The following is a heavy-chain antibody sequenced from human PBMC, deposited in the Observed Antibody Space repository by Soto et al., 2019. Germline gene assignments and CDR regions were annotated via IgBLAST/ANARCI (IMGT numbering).Heavy chain of an antibody. J-gene: IGHJ6*02. D-gene: IGHD3-3*01. V-gene: IGHV3-23*01. CDR1: GFTFSSYA. CDR3: AKDEYYDFWSGYYWPSYGMDV. Sequence: GGSLRLSCAASGFTFSSYAMSWVRQAPGKGLEWVSAISGSGGSTYYADSVKGRFTISRDNSKNTLYLQMNSLRAEDTAVYYCAKDEYYDFWSGYYWPSYGMDVWGQGTTVTVSS. CDR2: ISGSGGST.